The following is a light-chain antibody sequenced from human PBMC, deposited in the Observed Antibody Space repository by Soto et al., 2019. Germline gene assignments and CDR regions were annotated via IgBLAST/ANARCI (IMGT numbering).Light chain of an antibody. CDR1: SGNSSYA. CDR3: QTWGTGILV. V-gene: IGLV4-69*01. CDR2: LNSDGSH. J-gene: IGLJ2*01. Sequence: QLVLTQSPSASASLGASVKLTCSRSSGNSSYAIAWHQQQPEKGPRYLMKLNSDGSHSKGDGIPDRFSGSSSGAERYLTISSLQSEDEADYYCQTWGTGILVFGGGTKLTVL.